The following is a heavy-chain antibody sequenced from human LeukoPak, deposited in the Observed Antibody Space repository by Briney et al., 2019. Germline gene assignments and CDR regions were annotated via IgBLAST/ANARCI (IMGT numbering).Heavy chain of an antibody. Sequence: GGSLRLSCAASGFTVSSNYVSWVRQAPGKGLEWVSVIYSGGSTYYADSVKGRFTISRDNSKNTLYLQMNSLRAEDTAVYYCARGLLDFYYYYYMDVWGKGTTVTVSS. D-gene: IGHD1-1*01. J-gene: IGHJ6*03. CDR1: GFTVSSNY. CDR3: ARGLLDFYYYYYMDV. CDR2: IYSGGST. V-gene: IGHV3-53*01.